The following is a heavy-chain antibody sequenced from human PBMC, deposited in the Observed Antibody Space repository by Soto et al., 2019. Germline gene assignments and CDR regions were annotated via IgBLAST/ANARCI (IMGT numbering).Heavy chain of an antibody. CDR3: TTDSGYRRSCLYFDY. CDR2: IKSKTDGGTI. D-gene: IGHD5-12*01. J-gene: IGHJ4*02. CDR1: GFTFSNAW. V-gene: IGHV3-15*01. Sequence: PGGSLRLSCAASGFTFSNAWMTWVRQAPGKGLEWVGRIKSKTDGGTIDYAAPVKGRFTVSRDDSETTLYLQMNSLKTEDTAVYYCTTDSGYRRSCLYFDYWGQGTQVTVSS.